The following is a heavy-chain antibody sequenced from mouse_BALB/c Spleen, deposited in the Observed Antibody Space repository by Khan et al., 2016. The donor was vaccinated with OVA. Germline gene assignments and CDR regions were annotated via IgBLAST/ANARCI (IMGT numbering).Heavy chain of an antibody. J-gene: IGHJ2*01. V-gene: IGHV3-2*02. D-gene: IGHD1-1*01. Sequence: EVQLLESGPGLVKPSQSLSLTCTVTGYSITSDYAWNWIRQFPGNKLEWMGYISYSGSTSYNPSLKSRISITRDTSKNQFFLQLNSVTTEDTATYYCARLLFITTVFDYWGQGTTLTVSS. CDR1: GYSITSDYA. CDR2: ISYSGST. CDR3: ARLLFITTVFDY.